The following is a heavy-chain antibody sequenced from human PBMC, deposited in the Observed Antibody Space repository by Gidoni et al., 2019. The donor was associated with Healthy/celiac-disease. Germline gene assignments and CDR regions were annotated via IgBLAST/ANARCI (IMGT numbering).Heavy chain of an antibody. Sequence: EVPLLESGGGLVQPGGSLRLSCAASGFTFSSYVMSWVRQAPGKGLGGVSAISGSGGSTYYADSVKGRFTISRDNSKNTLYLQMNSLRAEDTAVYYCAEFWAGMDQGYWGQGTLVTVSS. V-gene: IGHV3-23*01. CDR1: GFTFSSYV. CDR2: ISGSGGST. CDR3: AEFWAGMDQGY. J-gene: IGHJ4*02. D-gene: IGHD6-19*01.